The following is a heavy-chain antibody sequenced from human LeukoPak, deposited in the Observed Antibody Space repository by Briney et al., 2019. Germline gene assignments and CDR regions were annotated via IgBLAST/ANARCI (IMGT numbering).Heavy chain of an antibody. CDR3: ARTGYCSGGSCYRSWFDP. V-gene: IGHV3-48*04. Sequence: GGSLRLSCAASGFTFSSYSMNWVRQAPGKGLEWVSYISSSGSTIYYADSVKGRFTISRDNAKNSLYLQMNSLRAEDTAVYYCARTGYCSGGSCYRSWFDPWGQGTLVTVSS. J-gene: IGHJ5*02. D-gene: IGHD2-15*01. CDR2: ISSSGSTI. CDR1: GFTFSSYS.